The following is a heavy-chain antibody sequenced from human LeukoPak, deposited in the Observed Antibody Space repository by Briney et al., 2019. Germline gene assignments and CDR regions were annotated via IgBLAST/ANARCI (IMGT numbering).Heavy chain of an antibody. D-gene: IGHD6-19*01. CDR2: IYYSGST. CDR1: GGSISSYY. J-gene: IGHJ6*02. Sequence: SETLSLTCTVSGGSISSYYWSWIRQPPGKGLEWIGYIYYSGSTNYNPSLKSRVTISVDTSKNQFSLKLSSVTAADTAVYYCASTIAVAGPYYYGMDVWGQGTTVTVSS. V-gene: IGHV4-59*08. CDR3: ASTIAVAGPYYYGMDV.